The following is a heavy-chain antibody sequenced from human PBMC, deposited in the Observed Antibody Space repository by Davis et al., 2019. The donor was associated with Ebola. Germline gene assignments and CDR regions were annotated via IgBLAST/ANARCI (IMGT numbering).Heavy chain of an antibody. Sequence: ASVTVSCKASGYTFSGHYIQWVRQAPGQGLEWMGRINPNSGGTNYAQKFQGRVTMTRDTSTSTAYMEINRLSSDDTAVYYCARAQFPTTSDHWGQGTLVTVSS. CDR3: ARAQFPTTSDH. D-gene: IGHD1-1*01. CDR1: GYTFSGHY. CDR2: INPNSGGT. V-gene: IGHV1-2*06. J-gene: IGHJ4*02.